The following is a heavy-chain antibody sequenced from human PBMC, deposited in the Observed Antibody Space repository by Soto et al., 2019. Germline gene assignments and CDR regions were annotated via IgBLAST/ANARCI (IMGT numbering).Heavy chain of an antibody. CDR2: IVVGSGNT. CDR1: GFTFTSSA. CDR3: AAALYYYDSSGSYDWFDP. V-gene: IGHV1-58*01. D-gene: IGHD3-22*01. J-gene: IGHJ5*02. Sequence: SVKVSCKASGFTFTSSAVQWVRQARGQRLEWIGWIVVGSGNTNYAQKFQERVTITRDMSTSTAYMELSSLRSEDTAVYYCAAALYYYDSSGSYDWFDPWGQGTLVTVSS.